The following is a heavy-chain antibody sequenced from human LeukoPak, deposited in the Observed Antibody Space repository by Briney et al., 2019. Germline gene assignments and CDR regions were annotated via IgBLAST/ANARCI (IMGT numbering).Heavy chain of an antibody. J-gene: IGHJ6*02. CDR1: GYTFTGYY. D-gene: IGHD3-3*01. CDR3: ARDRSRRSGVVIMGYYYGMDV. V-gene: IGHV1-2*02. CDR2: INPNSGGT. Sequence: ASVKVSCKASGYTFTGYYMHWVRQAPGQGLEWMGWINPNSGGTNYAQKFQGRVTMTRDTSISTAYMELSRLRSDDTAVYYCARDRSRRSGVVIMGYYYGMDVWGQGTTVTVSS.